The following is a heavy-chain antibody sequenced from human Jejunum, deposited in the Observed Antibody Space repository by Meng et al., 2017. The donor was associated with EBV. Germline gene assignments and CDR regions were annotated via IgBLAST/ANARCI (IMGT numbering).Heavy chain of an antibody. CDR1: GFTFSSYS. J-gene: IGHJ4*02. CDR2: VSGSGGNT. Sequence: GQVLEVGGGLAQPGGSLRLSCAASGFTFSSYSMSWVRQAPGKGLEWVSTVSGSGGNTYYADSVKGRFTISRGISKNTLYLQMNSLTAEDTAIYYCAKLLKYWGQGTLVTASS. CDR3: AKLLKY. V-gene: IGHV3-23*01.